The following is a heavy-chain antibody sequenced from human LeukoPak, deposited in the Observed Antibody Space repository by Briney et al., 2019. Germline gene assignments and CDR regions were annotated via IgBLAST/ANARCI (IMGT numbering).Heavy chain of an antibody. CDR1: GFTFSSYW. J-gene: IGHJ4*02. CDR2: INSDGSST. V-gene: IGHV3-74*01. Sequence: GGSLRLSCAASGFTFSSYWMHWVRPAPGKGLVWVSRINSDGSSTSYADSVKGRFTISRDNSKNTLYLQMNSLRGEDTAVYYCARSYSSGWWATDYWGQGTLVTVSS. CDR3: ARSYSSGWWATDY. D-gene: IGHD6-19*01.